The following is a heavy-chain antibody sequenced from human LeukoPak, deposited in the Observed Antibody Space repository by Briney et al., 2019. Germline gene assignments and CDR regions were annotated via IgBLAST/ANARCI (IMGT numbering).Heavy chain of an antibody. J-gene: IGHJ4*02. Sequence: SVKVSCKASGGTFSSYAISWVRQAPGQGLEWMGGIIPIFGTANYAQKFQGRVTITADESTSTAYMELCSLRSEDTAVYYCAREEGAVGATIPYFDYWGQETLVTVSS. CDR2: IIPIFGTA. CDR3: AREEGAVGATIPYFDY. D-gene: IGHD1-26*01. V-gene: IGHV1-69*13. CDR1: GGTFSSYA.